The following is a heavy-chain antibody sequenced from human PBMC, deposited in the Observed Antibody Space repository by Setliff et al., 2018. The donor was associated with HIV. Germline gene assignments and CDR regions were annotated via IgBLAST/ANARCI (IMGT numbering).Heavy chain of an antibody. Sequence: SETLSLTCVVSGVSISSASYHWNWIRQRPGKGLEWIGEIYHSGGTNYNPSLKSRVTISLDKSKNHFSLELRAVTAADTAVYYCARVITMVWTTFDPWGQGTLVTVSS. D-gene: IGHD3-10*01. J-gene: IGHJ5*02. V-gene: IGHV4-30-2*01. CDR2: IYHSGGT. CDR1: GVSISSASYH. CDR3: ARVITMVWTTFDP.